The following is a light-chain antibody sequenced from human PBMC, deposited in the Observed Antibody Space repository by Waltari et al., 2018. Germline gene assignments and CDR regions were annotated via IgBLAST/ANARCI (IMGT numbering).Light chain of an antibody. CDR3: QQRSNWPPI. J-gene: IGKJ2*01. CDR2: DAS. CDR1: QSVSSY. V-gene: IGKV3-11*01. Sequence: DSVLTQSPATVSLSPGERANVSCRASQSVSSYLAWYQQKPGQAPRLLIYDASNRATGIPARFSGSGSATDFTLTISSLEPEDFAVYYCQQRSNWPPIFGQGTKLEIK.